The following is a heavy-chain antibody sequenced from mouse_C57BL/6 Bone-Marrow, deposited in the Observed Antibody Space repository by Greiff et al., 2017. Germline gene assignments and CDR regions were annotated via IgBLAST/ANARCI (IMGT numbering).Heavy chain of an antibody. J-gene: IGHJ3*01. V-gene: IGHV1-55*01. D-gene: IGHD2-12*01. CDR2: IYPGSGST. Sequence: QVHVKQPGAELVKPGASVKMYCKASGYTFTSYWITWVKQRPGQGLEWIGDIYPGSGSTNYNEKFKSKATLTVDTSSSTAYMQLSSLTSEDSAVYYCARGAIESAAWFAYWGQGTLVTVSA. CDR3: ARGAIESAAWFAY. CDR1: GYTFTSYW.